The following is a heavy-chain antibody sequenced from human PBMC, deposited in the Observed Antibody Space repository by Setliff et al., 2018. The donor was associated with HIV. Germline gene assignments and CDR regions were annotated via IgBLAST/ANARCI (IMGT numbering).Heavy chain of an antibody. CDR2: IGSYSGYT. J-gene: IGHJ5*02. CDR3: VRGHCNSDKCWYTWFDP. D-gene: IGHD2-2*01. CDR1: NYTLINYG. Sequence: ASVKVSCKASNYTLINYGVSWVRQAPGQGLEWMGWIGSYSGYTIYAQKFQDRLTMTTDTSTTTASMELRSLRSDDTAVYYCVRGHCNSDKCWYTWFDPGGQGTLVTV. V-gene: IGHV1-18*01.